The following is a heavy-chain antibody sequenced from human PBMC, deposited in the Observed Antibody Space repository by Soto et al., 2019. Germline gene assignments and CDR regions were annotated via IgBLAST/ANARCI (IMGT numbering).Heavy chain of an antibody. Sequence: GXSVKGSCKGSGGRFSSFGISWGRQAPGQGLEWMGGIIPVFGRPNYAQRFRGRLTITADESTNTVYLELIDLRSEDTAVYYCAREGSGYNLWGQGTQVTVSS. J-gene: IGHJ1*01. CDR2: IIPVFGRP. CDR1: GGRFSSFG. V-gene: IGHV1-69*13. CDR3: AREGSGYNL. D-gene: IGHD5-12*01.